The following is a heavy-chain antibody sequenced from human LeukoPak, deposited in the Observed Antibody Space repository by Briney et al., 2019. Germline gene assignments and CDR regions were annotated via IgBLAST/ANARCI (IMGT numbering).Heavy chain of an antibody. V-gene: IGHV4-39*07. Sequence: PSETLSLTCTVSGGSISSSTYYWGWIRQPPGKGLEWIGTIYYSGSTYYNPSLKSRVTILVDTSKNQFSLKLRSLTAAGTAVYYCARCFNRSWFDPWGQGTLVAVSS. CDR2: IYYSGST. J-gene: IGHJ5*02. CDR1: GGSISSSTYY. CDR3: ARCFNRSWFDP. D-gene: IGHD2/OR15-2a*01.